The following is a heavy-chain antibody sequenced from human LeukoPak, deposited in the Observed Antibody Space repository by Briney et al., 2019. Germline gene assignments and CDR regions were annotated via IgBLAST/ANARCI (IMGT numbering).Heavy chain of an antibody. CDR1: GGSIDSSSYY. Sequence: SSETLSLTCTVSGGSIDSSSYYWGWIRQPPGKGLEWIGSIYYSGSTYYSPSLKSRVTISVDTSKNQFSLKLSSVTAADTAVYYCSSSDYVYYFDYWGQGTLVTVSS. J-gene: IGHJ4*02. D-gene: IGHD4/OR15-4a*01. V-gene: IGHV4-39*01. CDR3: SSSDYVYYFDY. CDR2: IYYSGST.